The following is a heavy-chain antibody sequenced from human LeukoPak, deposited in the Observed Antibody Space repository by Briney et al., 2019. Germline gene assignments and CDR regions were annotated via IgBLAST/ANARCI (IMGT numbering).Heavy chain of an antibody. D-gene: IGHD3-22*01. Sequence: SVKVSCKASGGTFSSYAISWVRQAPGQGLEWMGRIIPIFGTANYAQKFQGRVTTTTDESTSTAYMELSSLRSEDTAVYYCARGDQFLYYYDSNPFDYWGQGTLVTVSS. CDR1: GGTFSSYA. CDR3: ARGDQFLYYYDSNPFDY. V-gene: IGHV1-69*05. J-gene: IGHJ4*02. CDR2: IIPIFGTA.